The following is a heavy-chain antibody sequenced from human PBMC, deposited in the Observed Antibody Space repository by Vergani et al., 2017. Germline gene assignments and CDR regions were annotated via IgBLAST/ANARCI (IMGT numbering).Heavy chain of an antibody. CDR1: GDIFNNYT. D-gene: IGHD4-23*01. Sequence: QVHLEQSGTEVKKPGSSVKVSCKVSGDIFNNYTVTWVRQAPGQGLEWMGRIIPTIRLATSAQKFQDRVKITGDTSTNTVYMEMNNLRSEDTAVYYCARVSPGDNGGWEPFDYWGQGTLVTVSS. V-gene: IGHV1-69*02. CDR2: IIPTIRLA. CDR3: ARVSPGDNGGWEPFDY. J-gene: IGHJ4*02.